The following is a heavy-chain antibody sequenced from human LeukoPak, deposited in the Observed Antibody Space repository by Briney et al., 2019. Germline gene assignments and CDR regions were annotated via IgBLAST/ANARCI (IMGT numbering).Heavy chain of an antibody. CDR3: ARVHYYDSSGALAT. V-gene: IGHV1-3*03. J-gene: IGHJ4*02. CDR2: INAGNGNT. D-gene: IGHD3-22*01. CDR1: GYTFTSYA. Sequence: GASVKVSCKASGYTFTSYAMHWVRQAPGQRLEWMGWINAGNGNTKYSQEFQGRVTITRDTSASTAYMELSSVTAADTAVYYCARVHYYDSSGALATWGQGTLVTVSS.